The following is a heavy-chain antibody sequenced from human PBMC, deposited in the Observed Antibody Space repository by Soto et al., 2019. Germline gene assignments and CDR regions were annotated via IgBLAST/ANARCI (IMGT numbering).Heavy chain of an antibody. CDR2: IYYSGST. CDR3: ARSGSGSGWL. Sequence: LSLTCAVSGGSISSSNWWSWIRQPPGKGLEWIGYIYYSGSTKYNPSLRSRVTISVDTSKNQFSLKLTSVAAADTAVYYCARSGSGSGWLGGQGTLVTVSS. CDR1: GGSISSSNW. V-gene: IGHV4-61*01. J-gene: IGHJ4*02. D-gene: IGHD6-19*01.